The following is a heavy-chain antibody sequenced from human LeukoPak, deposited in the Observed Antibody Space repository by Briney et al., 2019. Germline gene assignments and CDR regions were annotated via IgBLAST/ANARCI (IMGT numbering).Heavy chain of an antibody. Sequence: PGGSLRLSCAASGFTFSSYDMHWVRQAPGKGLEWVAVIWFDGSNKYYADSVKGRFTISRDNSKNTLYLQMNSLRAEDTAVYYCARPGGSYWYFDLWGRGTLVTVSS. CDR3: ARPGGSYWYFDL. J-gene: IGHJ2*01. D-gene: IGHD1-26*01. CDR2: IWFDGSNK. V-gene: IGHV3-33*01. CDR1: GFTFSSYD.